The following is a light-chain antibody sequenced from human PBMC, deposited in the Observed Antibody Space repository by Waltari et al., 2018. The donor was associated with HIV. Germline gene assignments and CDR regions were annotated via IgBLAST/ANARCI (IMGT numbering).Light chain of an antibody. V-gene: IGKV1-5*03. CDR1: QSIGSW. Sequence: DIQMTQSPSTLSASVGDRVNITCRASQSIGSWLAWYQQKPGKAPKLLIYKASSLESGVPTRFSGSGSETEFTLTISSLQPDDFATYYCQQYNSKRTFGRGTKVEIK. CDR2: KAS. CDR3: QQYNSKRT. J-gene: IGKJ1*01.